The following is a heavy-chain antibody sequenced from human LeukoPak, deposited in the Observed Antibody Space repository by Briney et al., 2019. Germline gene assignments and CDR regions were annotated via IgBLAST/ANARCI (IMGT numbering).Heavy chain of an antibody. CDR2: IHPNSGGT. V-gene: IGHV1-2*02. D-gene: IGHD1-26*01. Sequence: ASVKVSCKASGYTFTGYHIHWVRQAPGQGLEWMGWIHPNSGGTNYAQKFQGRVTMTRDTSISTAYMGLSRLRSDDTAVYYCARGRGSWGFDYWGQGTLVTVSS. CDR3: ARGRGSWGFDY. CDR1: GYTFTGYH. J-gene: IGHJ4*02.